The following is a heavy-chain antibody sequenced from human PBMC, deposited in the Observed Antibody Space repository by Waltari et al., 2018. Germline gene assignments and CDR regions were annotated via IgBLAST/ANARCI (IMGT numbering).Heavy chain of an antibody. Sequence: QPQLQASGPRLVDPSETLSLTCSVSGDSLLYNLYYLAWILQPPGKGLEWIGSTYYDGTTHYNSYLKGRATMSVDRTKNQFSLEISSTTAADTAVYYCARDPTKGVYNWFDPWGQGILVIVSS. D-gene: IGHD3-10*01. CDR3: ARDPTKGVYNWFDP. V-gene: IGHV4-39*07. CDR1: GDSLLYNLYY. CDR2: TYYDGTT. J-gene: IGHJ5*02.